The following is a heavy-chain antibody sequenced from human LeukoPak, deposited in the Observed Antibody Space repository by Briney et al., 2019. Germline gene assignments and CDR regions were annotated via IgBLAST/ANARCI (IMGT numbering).Heavy chain of an antibody. Sequence: GGSLRLSCAASGFTFGSYAMSGVRQAPGKGLEWVSLISGDGGSTYYGDSVKGRFTISRDNSKYSLYLQMNSLGTEDTALYYCAKDSSGYYYVFQHWGQGTLVTVSS. CDR1: GFTFGSYA. V-gene: IGHV3-43*02. D-gene: IGHD3-22*01. J-gene: IGHJ1*01. CDR2: ISGDGGST. CDR3: AKDSSGYYYVFQH.